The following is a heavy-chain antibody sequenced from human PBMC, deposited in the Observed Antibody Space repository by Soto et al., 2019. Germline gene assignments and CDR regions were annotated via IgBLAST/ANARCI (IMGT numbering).Heavy chain of an antibody. Sequence: GGSLRLSCAASGFTFSSYGMHWVRQAPGKGLEWVAVISYDGSNKYYADSVKGRFTISRDNSKNTLYLQMNSLRAEDTAVYYCASSLDYCSSTSCHRYYYYGMDVWGQGTTVT. V-gene: IGHV3-30*03. J-gene: IGHJ6*02. CDR3: ASSLDYCSSTSCHRYYYYGMDV. CDR2: ISYDGSNK. CDR1: GFTFSSYG. D-gene: IGHD2-2*01.